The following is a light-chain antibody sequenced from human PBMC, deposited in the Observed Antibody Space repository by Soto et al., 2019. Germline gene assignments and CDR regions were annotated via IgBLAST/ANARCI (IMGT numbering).Light chain of an antibody. CDR2: DAS. Sequence: EIVLKQSPGTLSLSPGERATLSCRASQTVNNYLACYQQKPGQVPSLVIYDASNRASGIPARFSGSGSGTDFTLTISSLEPEDAAVYYCQQRGNWPWLTFGGGTRVEIK. V-gene: IGKV3-11*01. CDR3: QQRGNWPWLT. J-gene: IGKJ4*01. CDR1: QTVNNY.